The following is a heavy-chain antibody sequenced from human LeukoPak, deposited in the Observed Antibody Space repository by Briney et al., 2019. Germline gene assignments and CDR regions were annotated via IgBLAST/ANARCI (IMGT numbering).Heavy chain of an antibody. CDR1: GGSISSYY. CDR2: IYYSGST. D-gene: IGHD2-15*01. Sequence: SETLSLTCTVSGGSISSYYWSWIRQPPGKGLEWIGCIYYSGSTNYNPSLKSRVTISVDTSKNQFSLKLSSVTAADTAVYYCARAPRYCSGGSCLDYWGQGTLVTVSS. J-gene: IGHJ4*02. CDR3: ARAPRYCSGGSCLDY. V-gene: IGHV4-59*01.